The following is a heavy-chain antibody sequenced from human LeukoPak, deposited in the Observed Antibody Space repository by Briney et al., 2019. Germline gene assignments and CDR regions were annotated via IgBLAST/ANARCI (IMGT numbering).Heavy chain of an antibody. CDR2: INQVESEQ. V-gene: IGHV3-7*05. J-gene: IGHJ4*02. D-gene: IGHD4-11*01. CDR1: VFIFRNYW. CDR3: ATDVNSNYEY. Sequence: PGGSLRLSCAASVFIFRNYWMSCVRQAPGKGPEWGANINQVESEQNYADSVKGRFTISRDNAENSLYLQMNSLRAEDTAMYYCATDVNSNYEYWGQGTLVTVSS.